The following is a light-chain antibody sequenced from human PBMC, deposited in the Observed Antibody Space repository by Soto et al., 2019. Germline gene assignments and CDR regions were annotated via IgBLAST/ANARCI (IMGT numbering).Light chain of an antibody. CDR3: LQYGSSPRT. CDR2: GAS. J-gene: IGKJ1*01. V-gene: IGKV3-20*01. Sequence: VMTQAPATLSVCPGERATLSCRASQSVRSDYLAWYQQKPGQAPRLHIYGASTRATGIPDRFTGSGSGTDFTLTISRLEPEDFAVYYCLQYGSSPRTFGQGTKVDIK. CDR1: QSVRSDY.